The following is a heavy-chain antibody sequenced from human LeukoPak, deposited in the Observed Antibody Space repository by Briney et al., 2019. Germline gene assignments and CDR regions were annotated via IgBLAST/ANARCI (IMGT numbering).Heavy chain of an antibody. CDR2: IIPIFGTA. J-gene: IGHJ4*02. Sequence: GASVKVSCKASGGTFSSYAISWVRQAPGQGLEWMGRIIPIFGTANYAQKFQGRVTITTDESTSTAYMELSSLRSEDTAVYYCARGRRGYCSGGSCYSGFYYFDYWGQGTLVTVSS. CDR1: GGTFSSYA. V-gene: IGHV1-69*05. CDR3: ARGRRGYCSGGSCYSGFYYFDY. D-gene: IGHD2-15*01.